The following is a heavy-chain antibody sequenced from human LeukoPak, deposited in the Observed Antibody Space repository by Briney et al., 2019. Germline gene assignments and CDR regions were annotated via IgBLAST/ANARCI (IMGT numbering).Heavy chain of an antibody. CDR3: ARVSSGWYYFDY. Sequence: GGSLRLSCAASGFTFSSYAMHWVRQAPAKGLEWVAVISYDGSNKYYADSVKGRFTIARDNSKNTLYLQMNSLRAEDMAVYYCARVSSGWYYFDYWGQGTLVTVSS. CDR1: GFTFSSYA. J-gene: IGHJ4*02. D-gene: IGHD6-19*01. CDR2: ISYDGSNK. V-gene: IGHV3-30*04.